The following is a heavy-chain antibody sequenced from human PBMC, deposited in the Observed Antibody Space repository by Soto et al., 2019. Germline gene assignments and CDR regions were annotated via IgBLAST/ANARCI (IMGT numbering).Heavy chain of an antibody. V-gene: IGHV1-3*01. CDR3: ARGGIYSSSWYLIWGRDPYYFDY. J-gene: IGHJ4*02. CDR2: INAGNGNT. CDR1: GYTFTSYA. Sequence: AASVKVSCKASGYTFTSYAMHWVRQAPGQRLEWMGWINAGNGNTKYSQKFQGRVTITGDTSASTAYMELSSLRSEDTAVYYCARGGIYSSSWYLIWGRDPYYFDYWGQGTLVTVSS. D-gene: IGHD6-13*01.